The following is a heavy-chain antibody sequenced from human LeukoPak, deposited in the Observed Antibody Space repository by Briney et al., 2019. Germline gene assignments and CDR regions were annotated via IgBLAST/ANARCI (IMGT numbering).Heavy chain of an antibody. D-gene: IGHD2-2*01. J-gene: IGHJ6*02. CDR1: GFTFSSYA. CDR3: ARDRQCSSTSCPPYYYYYYGMDV. V-gene: IGHV3-30-3*01. CDR2: ISYDGSNK. Sequence: GGSLRLSCAASGFTFSSYAMHWVRQAPGKGLEWVAVISYDGSNKYYADSVKGRFTISRGNSKNTLYLQMNSLRAEDTAVYYCARDRQCSSTSCPPYYYYYYGMDVWGQGTTVTVSS.